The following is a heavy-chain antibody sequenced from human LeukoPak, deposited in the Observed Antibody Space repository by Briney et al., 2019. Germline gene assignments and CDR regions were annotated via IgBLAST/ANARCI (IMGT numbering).Heavy chain of an antibody. CDR3: TIDVVGATNGAFDI. CDR2: IKSKTDGGTT. D-gene: IGHD1-26*01. J-gene: IGHJ3*02. V-gene: IGHV3-15*01. Sequence: GGSLRLSCAASGFTISNAWMSWGRQAPGKGLERVRRIKSKTDGGTTDYAAPVKGRFTISRDDSKNTLYLQMNSLKTEDTAVYYCTIDVVGATNGAFDIWGQGTMVTVSS. CDR1: GFTISNAW.